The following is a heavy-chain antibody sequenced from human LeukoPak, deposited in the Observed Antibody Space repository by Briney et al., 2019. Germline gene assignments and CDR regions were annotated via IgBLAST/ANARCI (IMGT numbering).Heavy chain of an antibody. J-gene: IGHJ4*02. D-gene: IGHD6-6*01. V-gene: IGHV3-21*01. CDR3: VRGGSSSSGPPDY. CDR1: RLTYNTYS. Sequence: GGSLRLSCAASRLTYNTYSMTWVRQAPGKGLEWVSSISPRSDYIYYADSVRGRFTISRDNAENSLYLQMNSLRAEDTAVYYCVRGGSSSSGPPDYWGQGTLVTVSA. CDR2: ISPRSDYI.